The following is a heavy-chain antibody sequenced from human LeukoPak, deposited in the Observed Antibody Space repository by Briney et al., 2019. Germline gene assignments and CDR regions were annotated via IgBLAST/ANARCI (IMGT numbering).Heavy chain of an antibody. J-gene: IGHJ4*02. CDR2: IYYSGST. CDR1: GGSISSSSYY. D-gene: IGHD3-22*01. Sequence: SETLSLTCTVSGGSISSSSYYWGWIRQPPGKGLEWIGSIYYSGSTYYNPSLKSRVTISVDTSKNQFSLKLSSVTAADTAVYYCARGITMIDWGQGTLVTVSS. V-gene: IGHV4-39*01. CDR3: ARGITMID.